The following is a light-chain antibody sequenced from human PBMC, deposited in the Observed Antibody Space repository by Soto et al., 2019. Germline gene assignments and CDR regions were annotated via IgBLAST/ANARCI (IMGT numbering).Light chain of an antibody. CDR1: SSNIGAGYD. CDR2: GNS. CDR3: PSYDSSLSGSRV. J-gene: IGLJ3*02. Sequence: QLVLTQPPSVSGAPGQSVTISCTGSSSNIGAGYDVHWYQQLPGTAPKLLIYGNSNRPSGVPDRFSGSKSGTSASLAITGLQAEDEADYYCPSYDSSLSGSRVFGGGTKLTVL. V-gene: IGLV1-40*01.